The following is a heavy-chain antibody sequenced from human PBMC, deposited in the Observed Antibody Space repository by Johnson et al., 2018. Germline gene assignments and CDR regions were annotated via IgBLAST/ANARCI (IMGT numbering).Heavy chain of an antibody. CDR2: ISYDGSNK. J-gene: IGHJ6*02. D-gene: IGHD3-22*01. Sequence: QVQLVQSGGGVVQPGRSLRLSCAASGFTFSSYGMHWVRQAPGKGLEWVAVISYDGSNKYYADSVKGRFTISRDNSKNTLYLQMNSLRAEDTAVYYCARGIDYYYSSGYYYDYYYYYGRDVWGQGTTVTVAS. V-gene: IGHV3-30*03. CDR3: ARGIDYYYSSGYYYDYYYYYGRDV. CDR1: GFTFSSYG.